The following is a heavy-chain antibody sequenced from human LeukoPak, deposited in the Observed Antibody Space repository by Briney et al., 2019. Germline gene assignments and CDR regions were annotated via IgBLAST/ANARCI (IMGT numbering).Heavy chain of an antibody. CDR3: AREGRIAAALYYYYYYMDV. CDR1: GGSISSYY. J-gene: IGHJ6*03. D-gene: IGHD6-13*01. CDR2: IYYTGST. Sequence: SETLSLTCTVSGGSISSYYWSWIRQPPGKGLEWIGYIYYTGSTNYNPSLKSRITISVDTSKNQFSLKLNSLTAADTAVYYCAREGRIAAALYYYYYYMDVWGKGTTVTVSS. V-gene: IGHV4-59*01.